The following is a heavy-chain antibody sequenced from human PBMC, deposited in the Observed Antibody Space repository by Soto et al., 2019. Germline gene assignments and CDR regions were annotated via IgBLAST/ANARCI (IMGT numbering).Heavy chain of an antibody. D-gene: IGHD3-3*01. J-gene: IGHJ5*02. V-gene: IGHV1-58*01. CDR3: AAVRVTIFGVASGFDP. CDR1: GFTFTSSA. CDR2: IVVGSGNT. Sequence: ASVKVSCKASGFTFTSSAVQWVRQARGQRLEWVGWIVVGSGNTNYAQKFQERVTITRDMSTSTAYMELSSLRSEDTAVYYCAAVRVTIFGVASGFDPWGQGTLVTVST.